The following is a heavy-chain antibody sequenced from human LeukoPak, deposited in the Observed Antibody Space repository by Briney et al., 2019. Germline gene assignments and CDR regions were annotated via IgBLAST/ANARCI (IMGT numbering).Heavy chain of an antibody. D-gene: IGHD3-10*01. V-gene: IGHV3-21*01. CDR2: MSVSSGLI. Sequence: GGSLSLSCAASGFTFSFYSMNWVRQAPGKGLEWVSSMSVSSGLIYYADPVKGRFTVSRDNAKNPLYLQMNSLRAEDTAVYYCAREFGGSASGAGYWGQGTLVTVSS. CDR3: AREFGGSASGAGY. J-gene: IGHJ4*02. CDR1: GFTFSFYS.